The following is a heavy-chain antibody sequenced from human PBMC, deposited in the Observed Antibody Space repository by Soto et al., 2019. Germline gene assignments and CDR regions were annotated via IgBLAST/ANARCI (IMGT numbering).Heavy chain of an antibody. CDR2: INHSGST. D-gene: IGHD2-2*02. Sequence: SETLSLTCAVYGGSFSGYYWSWIRPPPGKGLEWIGEINHSGSTNYNPSLKSRVTISVDTSKNQFSLKLSSVTAADTAVYYCARAPLRRYCSSTSCYMGFDYWGQGTLVTVSS. J-gene: IGHJ4*02. CDR3: ARAPLRRYCSSTSCYMGFDY. CDR1: GGSFSGYY. V-gene: IGHV4-34*01.